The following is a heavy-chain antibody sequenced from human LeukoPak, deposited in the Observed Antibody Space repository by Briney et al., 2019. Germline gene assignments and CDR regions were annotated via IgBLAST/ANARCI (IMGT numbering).Heavy chain of an antibody. D-gene: IGHD1-1*01. Sequence: PGGSLRLSCAASGFTFSSYAMSWVRQAPGKGLEWVSAISGSGGSTYYADSVKGRFTISRDNSKNTLYLQMNSLRAEDTAVYYCAKTGANDGKKTIDYWGQGTLVTVSS. V-gene: IGHV3-23*01. CDR3: AKTGANDGKKTIDY. J-gene: IGHJ4*02. CDR1: GFTFSSYA. CDR2: ISGSGGST.